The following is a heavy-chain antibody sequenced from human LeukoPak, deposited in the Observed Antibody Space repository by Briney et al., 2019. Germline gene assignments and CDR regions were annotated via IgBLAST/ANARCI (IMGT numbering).Heavy chain of an antibody. J-gene: IGHJ4*02. Sequence: SETLSLTCTVSGGSISSYYWSWIRQPPGKGLEWIGYIYYSGSTNYNPSLKSRATISVDTSKNQFSLKLSSVTAADTAVYYCAKRGSNTWSDFDYWGQGTLVTVSS. CDR2: IYYSGST. CDR3: AKRGSNTWSDFDY. D-gene: IGHD6-13*01. V-gene: IGHV4-59*08. CDR1: GGSISSYY.